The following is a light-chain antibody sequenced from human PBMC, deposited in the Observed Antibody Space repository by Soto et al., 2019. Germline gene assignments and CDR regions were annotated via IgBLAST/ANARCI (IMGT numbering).Light chain of an antibody. CDR3: QQYGSSPFT. V-gene: IGKV3-20*01. Sequence: EIVLTQSRGTLSLSPGERATLSCRASQSVSSSSLAWHQQKPGQAPRLLIYGASSRATGIPDRFSGSGSGTDFTLTISRLEPEDFAVYYCQQYGSSPFTFGPGTKVDIK. J-gene: IGKJ3*01. CDR1: QSVSSSS. CDR2: GAS.